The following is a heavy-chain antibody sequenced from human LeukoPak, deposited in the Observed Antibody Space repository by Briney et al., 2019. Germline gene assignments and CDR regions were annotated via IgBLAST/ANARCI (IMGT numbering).Heavy chain of an antibody. CDR1: GGSITFYY. V-gene: IGHV4-59*05. CDR3: AGDYPLFDY. J-gene: IGHJ4*02. CDR2: IYYSGST. D-gene: IGHD4-11*01. Sequence: SETLSLTCTVSGGSITFYYWHWMRQPPGKGLEWIGSIYYSGSTYYNPSLKSRVTISVDTSKNQFSLKLSSVTAADTAVYYCAGDYPLFDYWGQGTLVTVSS.